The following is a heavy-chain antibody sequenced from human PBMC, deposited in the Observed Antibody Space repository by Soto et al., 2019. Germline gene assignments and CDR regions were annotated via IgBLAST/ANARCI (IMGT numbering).Heavy chain of an antibody. V-gene: IGHV3-23*01. J-gene: IGHJ6*02. CDR2: ISGSGGST. Sequence: SGGSLRLSCAASGFTFSSYAMSWVRQAPGKGLEWVSAISGSGGSTYYADSVKGRFTISRDNSKNTLYLQMNSLRAEDTAVYYCAKDLFFFYDTANYGIYARAQGTTVPIS. CDR1: GFTFSSYA. CDR3: AKDLFFFYDTANYGIYA. D-gene: IGHD5-18*01.